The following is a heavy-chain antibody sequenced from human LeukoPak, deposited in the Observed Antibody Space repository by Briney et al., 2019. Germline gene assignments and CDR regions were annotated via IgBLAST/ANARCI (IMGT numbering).Heavy chain of an antibody. J-gene: IGHJ4*02. Sequence: ASVKVSCKASGDTFIRYGISWLRQAPGQGPEWMGWIAAYKGDTNYAQKFQGRVTLTTDTSTDTAYMELRNLRFDDMGVYYCAREPSGLLFDYWGQGTLVTVSS. CDR3: AREPSGLLFDY. D-gene: IGHD6-25*01. CDR2: IAAYKGDT. V-gene: IGHV1-18*03. CDR1: GDTFIRYG.